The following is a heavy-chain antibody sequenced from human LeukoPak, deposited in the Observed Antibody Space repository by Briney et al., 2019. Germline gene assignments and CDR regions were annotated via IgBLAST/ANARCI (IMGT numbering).Heavy chain of an antibody. V-gene: IGHV3-23*01. CDR1: GFIFSRYA. CDR2: IGGSGANT. J-gene: IGHJ4*02. CDR3: TKDSSVPFGITD. Sequence: GGSLRLSCAASGFIFSRYAMSWVRQAPGKGLEWVSAIGGSGANTHYADSVKGRFTISRDNSKSTLSLQMNSLRAEDTAVYYCTKDSSVPFGITDWGQGTLVTVSS. D-gene: IGHD5/OR15-5a*01.